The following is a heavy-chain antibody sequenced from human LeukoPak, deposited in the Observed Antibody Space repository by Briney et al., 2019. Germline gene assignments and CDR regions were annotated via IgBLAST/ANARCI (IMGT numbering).Heavy chain of an antibody. Sequence: PGGSLRLSCAASGFTFSSYAMSWVRQAPGKGLEWVSAISGSGGSTYYADSVKGRFTISRDNSKNTLYLQMNSLRAEDTAVYYCAKDSGSDDSSGYYPHPPDYWGQGTLVTVSS. CDR2: ISGSGGST. CDR3: AKDSGSDDSSGYYPHPPDY. D-gene: IGHD3-22*01. V-gene: IGHV3-23*01. J-gene: IGHJ4*02. CDR1: GFTFSSYA.